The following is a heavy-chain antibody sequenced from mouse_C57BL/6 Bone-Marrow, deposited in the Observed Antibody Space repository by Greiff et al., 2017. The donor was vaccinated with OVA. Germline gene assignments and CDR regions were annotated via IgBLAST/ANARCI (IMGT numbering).Heavy chain of an antibody. D-gene: IGHD6-1*01. Sequence: EVQLQESGGDLVKPGGSLKLSCAASGFTFSSYGMSWVRQTPDKRLEWVATISSGGSYTYYPDSVKGRFTISRDNAKNTLYLQMSSLKSEDTAMYYCARDAKDYFDYWGQGTTLTVSS. J-gene: IGHJ2*01. CDR2: ISSGGSYT. CDR1: GFTFSSYG. CDR3: ARDAKDYFDY. V-gene: IGHV5-6*01.